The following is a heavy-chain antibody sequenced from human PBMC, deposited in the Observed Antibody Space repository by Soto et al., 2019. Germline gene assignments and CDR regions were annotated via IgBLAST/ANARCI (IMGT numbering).Heavy chain of an antibody. CDR2: INPKGGDA. D-gene: IGHD2-21*01. Sequence: QVQLVQSGAEVKTPGASVEFSCKTSGYTFTTYYIHWVRQAPGQGLEWMGIINPKGGDARHAQKFQGRVTMTRDTSTSAVDMDLRGLTFEDTAVYYCARVHFGGECHPGEWFYYYGMDVWGQGATLTVSS. CDR1: GYTFTTYY. J-gene: IGHJ6*02. CDR3: ARVHFGGECHPGEWFYYYGMDV. V-gene: IGHV1-46*01.